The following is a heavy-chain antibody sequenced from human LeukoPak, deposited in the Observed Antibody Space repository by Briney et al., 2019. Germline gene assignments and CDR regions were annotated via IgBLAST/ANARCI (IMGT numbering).Heavy chain of an antibody. CDR2: INSDGSST. CDR3: AKQLGYCSDGSCYFPY. CDR1: GLSFSNYW. Sequence: GGSLRLSCAASGLSFSNYWMHWVRQAPGKGLVWVSRINSDGSSTSYADSVKGRFTISRDNAKNTLYLQMNSLRAEDTAVYYCAKQLGYCSDGSCYFPYWGQGTLVTVSS. J-gene: IGHJ4*02. V-gene: IGHV3-74*01. D-gene: IGHD2-15*01.